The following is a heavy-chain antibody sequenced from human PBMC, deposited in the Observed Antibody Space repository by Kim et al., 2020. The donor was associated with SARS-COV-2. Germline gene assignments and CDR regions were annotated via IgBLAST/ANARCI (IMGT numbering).Heavy chain of an antibody. CDR2: ISGSGGST. CDR3: AKGAETRFGELWGDFDY. CDR1: GFTFSSYA. V-gene: IGHV3-23*01. J-gene: IGHJ4*02. Sequence: GGSLRLSCAASGFTFSSYAMSWVRQAPGKGLEWVSAISGSGGSTYYADSVKGRFTISRDNSKNTLYLQMNSLRAEDTAVYYCAKGAETRFGELWGDFDYWGQGTLVTVSS. D-gene: IGHD3-10*01.